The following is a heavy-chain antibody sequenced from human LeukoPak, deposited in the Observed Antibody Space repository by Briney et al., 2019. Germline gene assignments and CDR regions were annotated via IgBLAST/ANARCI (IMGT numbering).Heavy chain of an antibody. Sequence: ASVKVSCKASGYIFTDYYMHWVRQAPGQGLEWMGWINPNSGGKNNAQKFQGRVTMTRDTSTSTASMELSRLRSDAPAVYYCAREGITAIGITWCDPCGQGTLVNGSS. D-gene: IGHD6-13*01. J-gene: IGHJ5*02. V-gene: IGHV1-2*02. CDR2: INPNSGGK. CDR3: AREGITAIGITWCDP. CDR1: GYIFTDYY.